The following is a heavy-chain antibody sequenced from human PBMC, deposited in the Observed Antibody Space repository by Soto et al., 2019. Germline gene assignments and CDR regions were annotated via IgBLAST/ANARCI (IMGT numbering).Heavy chain of an antibody. CDR3: ARRDGYNSYYYGMDV. Sequence: GESLKISCKGSGYSFTSYWIGWVRQMPGKGLEWMGIIYPGDSDTRYSTYFQGQVTISADKSISTAYLQWSSLKASDTAMYYCARRDGYNSYYYGMDVWGQGTTVTVSS. CDR1: GYSFTSYW. CDR2: IYPGDSDT. D-gene: IGHD5-12*01. V-gene: IGHV5-51*01. J-gene: IGHJ6*02.